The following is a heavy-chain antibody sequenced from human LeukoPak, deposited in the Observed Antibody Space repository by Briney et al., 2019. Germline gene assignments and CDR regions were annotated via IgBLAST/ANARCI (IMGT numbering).Heavy chain of an antibody. CDR2: INHSGST. V-gene: IGHV4-34*01. J-gene: IGHJ4*02. CDR1: DGSFSGFY. CDR3: ARQRLRLRLDAFDY. D-gene: IGHD5-12*01. Sequence: SETLSLTCALYDGSFSGFYWSWLRQPPGKGLEWSGEINHSGSTNYNPSLKSRVTISVDTSKNQFSLKLSSVTAADTAVYYCARQRLRLRLDAFDYWGQGTLVTVSS.